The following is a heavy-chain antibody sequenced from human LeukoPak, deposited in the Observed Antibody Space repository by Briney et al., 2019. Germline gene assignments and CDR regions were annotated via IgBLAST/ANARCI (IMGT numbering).Heavy chain of an antibody. CDR3: ARDSLSIAAQKISAFDI. CDR2: VIPIFGTA. J-gene: IGHJ3*02. V-gene: IGHV1-69*05. D-gene: IGHD6-6*01. CDR1: GGTFSSYA. Sequence: SVKVSCKASGGTFSSYAISWVRQAPGQGLEWMGGVIPIFGTANYAQKFQGRVTITTDESTSTAYMELSSLRSEDTAVYYCARDSLSIAAQKISAFDIWGQGTMVTVSS.